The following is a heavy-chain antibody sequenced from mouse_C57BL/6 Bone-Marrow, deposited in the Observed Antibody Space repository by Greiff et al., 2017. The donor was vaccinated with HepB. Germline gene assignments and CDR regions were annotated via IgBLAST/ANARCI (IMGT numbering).Heavy chain of an antibody. CDR1: GFTFTDYY. Sequence: EVNVVESGGGLVQPGGSLSLSCAASGFTFTDYYMSWVRQPPGKALEWLGFIRNKANGYTTEYSASVNGRFTISRDNSQSILYLQMNALRAEDSATYYCARDSNYCDWYFDVWGTGTTVTVSS. CDR3: ARDSNYCDWYFDV. CDR2: IRNKANGYTT. J-gene: IGHJ1*03. V-gene: IGHV7-3*01. D-gene: IGHD2-1*01.